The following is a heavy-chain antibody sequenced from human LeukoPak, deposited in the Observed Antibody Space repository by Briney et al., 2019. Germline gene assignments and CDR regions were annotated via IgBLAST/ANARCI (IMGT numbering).Heavy chain of an antibody. J-gene: IGHJ4*02. V-gene: IGHV1-8*02. CDR3: ARGPWEIVEEDY. Sequence: ASVKVSCKASGYTFTGYYMHWVRQAPGQGLEWMGWMNPNSGNTGYAQKFRGRVTMTRNTSISTAYMELSSLRSEDTAVYYCARGPWEIVEEDYWGQGTLVTVSS. D-gene: IGHD5-12*01. CDR1: GYTFTGYY. CDR2: MNPNSGNT.